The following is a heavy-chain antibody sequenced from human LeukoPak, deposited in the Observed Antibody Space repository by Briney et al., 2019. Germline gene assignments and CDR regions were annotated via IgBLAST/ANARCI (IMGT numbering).Heavy chain of an antibody. CDR2: ISSSGSTI. CDR3: ARRAGAYSHPYDY. V-gene: IGHV3-11*01. CDR1: GFTFVDYY. Sequence: GGSLRLSCAASGFTFVDYYMSWIRQAPGKGMEWVSYISSSGSTIYYADSVKGRFTISRDNAKNSLYLQMNSLRAEDTAVYYCARRAGAYSHPYDYWGQGTLVTVSS. J-gene: IGHJ4*02. D-gene: IGHD4/OR15-4a*01.